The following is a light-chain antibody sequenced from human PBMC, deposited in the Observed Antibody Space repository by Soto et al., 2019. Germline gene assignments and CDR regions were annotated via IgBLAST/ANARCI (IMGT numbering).Light chain of an antibody. Sequence: QSVLTQPASVSESPGQSITISCTGTSSDVGGYNYVSWYQQYPGKAPKLMIYDVSNRPSGVSNRFSGSKSGNTASLTISGLQADDEADYYCSSYTSSSPYVFGTGTKVTVL. J-gene: IGLJ1*01. CDR3: SSYTSSSPYV. V-gene: IGLV2-14*01. CDR2: DVS. CDR1: SSDVGGYNY.